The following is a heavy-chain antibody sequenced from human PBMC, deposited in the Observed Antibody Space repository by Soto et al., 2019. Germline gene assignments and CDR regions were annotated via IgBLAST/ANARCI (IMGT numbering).Heavy chain of an antibody. V-gene: IGHV4-59*01. CDR3: ASQDNSRSSPGWFDP. Sequence: SETLSRTWTISGDSISSSYWNWIRQPQGKGLEWIGDMYYSGSTNYNPSLRSRVNISVATSRNKFYVKLTSVTAEDKAVYYCASQDNSRSSPGWFDPWGQATLVTDSS. J-gene: IGHJ5*02. CDR1: GDSISSSY. D-gene: IGHD6-6*01. CDR2: MYYSGST.